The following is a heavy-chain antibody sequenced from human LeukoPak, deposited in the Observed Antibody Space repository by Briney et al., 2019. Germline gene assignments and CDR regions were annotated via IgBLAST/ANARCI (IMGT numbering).Heavy chain of an antibody. CDR3: ARDPWFGESTKLILDY. J-gene: IGHJ4*02. V-gene: IGHV3-30*04. CDR1: GFTFSSYA. Sequence: GGSLRLSCAASGFTFSSYAMHWVRQAPGKGLEWVAVISYDGSNKYYADSVKGRFTISRDNSKNTLYLQMNSLRAEDTAVYYCARDPWFGESTKLILDYWGQGTLVTVSS. D-gene: IGHD3-10*01. CDR2: ISYDGSNK.